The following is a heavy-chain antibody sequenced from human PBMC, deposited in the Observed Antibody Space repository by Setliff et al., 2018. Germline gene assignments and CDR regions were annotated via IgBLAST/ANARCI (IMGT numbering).Heavy chain of an antibody. V-gene: IGHV1-3*01. CDR3: TTEPPRWYYFDS. Sequence: ASVKVSCKASGYTFTAYDIHWMRQAPGQSLEWMGWINGVNGNTKYSQNFQGRVTFTSDTSANTAFMELSSLRSEDSSVYYCTTEPPRWYYFDSWGQGTLVTVSS. CDR1: GYTFTAYD. D-gene: IGHD6-13*01. CDR2: INGVNGNT. J-gene: IGHJ4*02.